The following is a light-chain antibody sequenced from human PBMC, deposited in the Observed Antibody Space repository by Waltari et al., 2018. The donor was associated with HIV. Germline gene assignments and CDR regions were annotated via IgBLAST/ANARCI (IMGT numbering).Light chain of an antibody. V-gene: IGLV2-14*03. CDR2: DVT. J-gene: IGLJ1*01. CDR3: CSYTSSITGRV. Sequence: QSALTQPASVSGSPGQSITLSCTGTSSDVGGYNYVSWYQQYPGKAPKLIIYDVTNRPSGVSNRFSGSKSGNTASLTISGLQAEDEADYYCCSYTSSITGRVFGTGTKVTVL. CDR1: SSDVGGYNY.